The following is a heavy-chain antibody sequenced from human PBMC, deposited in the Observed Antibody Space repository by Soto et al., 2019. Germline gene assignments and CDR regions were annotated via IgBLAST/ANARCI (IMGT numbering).Heavy chain of an antibody. CDR3: ARLPGVRGVFDGFNV. V-gene: IGHV5-51*01. J-gene: IGHJ3*01. CDR1: GYSFAGYW. D-gene: IGHD3-10*01. Sequence: GESLKISCKGSGYSFAGYWIGWVRQMPGKGLDWMGVIYPGDSDTRYSPSFHGQVTISADKSISTAYLQWSSLKASDTAMYFCARLPGVRGVFDGFNVWGQGTMVAVSS. CDR2: IYPGDSDT.